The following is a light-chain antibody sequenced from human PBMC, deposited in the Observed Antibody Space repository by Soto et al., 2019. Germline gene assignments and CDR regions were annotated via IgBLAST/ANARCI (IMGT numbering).Light chain of an antibody. J-gene: IGKJ2*01. V-gene: IGKV1-5*01. CDR2: DAL. CDR1: QIIGSS. CDR3: QHYYCYPYT. Sequence: DIQMTQSPSTRSASLGDRVTITCRASQIIGSSLAWYQHKPGKAPKLLIYDALTLQSGVPSRYSGSESGTEFTFTISRLQPGDSATYYCQHYYCYPYTFGQGTKLEI.